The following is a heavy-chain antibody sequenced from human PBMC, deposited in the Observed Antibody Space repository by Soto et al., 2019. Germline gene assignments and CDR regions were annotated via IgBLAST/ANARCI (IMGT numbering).Heavy chain of an antibody. CDR3: ATLSLSDYYFDY. J-gene: IGHJ4*02. V-gene: IGHV3-23*01. Sequence: GGSMRLSSAASGFTFSSYAMSWVRHAPGKGLEWVSAISGSGGSTYYADSVKGRFTISRDNSKNTLYLQMNSLRAEDTAVYYCATLSLSDYYFDYWGQGTLVTVSS. CDR2: ISGSGGST. CDR1: GFTFSSYA. D-gene: IGHD3-16*02.